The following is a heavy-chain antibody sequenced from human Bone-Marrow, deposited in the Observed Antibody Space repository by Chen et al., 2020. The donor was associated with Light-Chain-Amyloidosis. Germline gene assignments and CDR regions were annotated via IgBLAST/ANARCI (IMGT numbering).Heavy chain of an antibody. J-gene: IGHJ4*02. D-gene: IGHD6-19*01. CDR2: ISVNSRYI. CDR1: GFTFRNSS. CDR3: ARGKRPTVSVAGYFDY. Sequence: EVQLVESGGGLVKPGGSLRLSCVASGFTFRNSSISWVRQAPGKGLEWVSSISVNSRYIYYADSVKGRFTFSRDNAKNSLYLQMDSLRADDTAVYYCARGKRPTVSVAGYFDYWSQGTLVTVSS. V-gene: IGHV3-21*06.